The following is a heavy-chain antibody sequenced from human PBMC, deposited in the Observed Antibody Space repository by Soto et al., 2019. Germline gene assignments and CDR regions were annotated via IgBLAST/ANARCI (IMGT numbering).Heavy chain of an antibody. CDR3: ARDPTIEGDYYFDY. CDR2: INPNSGGT. D-gene: IGHD2-21*02. V-gene: IGHV1-2*04. Sequence: QVQLVQSGAEVKKRGASVKVSCKACGCTFTGYYMHWVRQAPGQGLEWMGWINPNSGGTNYAQKFQGWVTMTRDTSISTAYIELSRLRSDDTAVYYCARDPTIEGDYYFDYWGQGTLVTVSS. J-gene: IGHJ4*02. CDR1: GCTFTGYY.